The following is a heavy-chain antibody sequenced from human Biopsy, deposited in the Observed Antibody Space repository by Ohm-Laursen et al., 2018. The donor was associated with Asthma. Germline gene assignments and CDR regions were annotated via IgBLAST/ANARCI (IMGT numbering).Heavy chain of an antibody. CDR1: GYAFNSAG. CDR3: ARAVDYSHYYGIDV. J-gene: IGHJ6*02. V-gene: IGHV1-18*01. CDR2: ISVYNGNT. D-gene: IGHD3-10*01. Sequence: VSSGKVSCKTSGYAFNSAGITWGRQAPGQGLEWMGWISVYNGNTKVAQKLQDRVTMITDTSTSTAYMELRSLRSDDTAVYFCARAVDYSHYYGIDVWGQGTTVTVS.